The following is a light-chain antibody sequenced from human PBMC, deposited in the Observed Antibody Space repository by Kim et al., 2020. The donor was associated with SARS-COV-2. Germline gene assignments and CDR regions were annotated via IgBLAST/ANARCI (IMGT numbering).Light chain of an antibody. J-gene: IGLJ2*01. CDR3: NSRDSSGNLVV. CDR1: SLRSYY. Sequence: SSELTQDPAVSVALGQTVRITCQGDSLRSYYASWYQQKPGQAPVLVIYGKNNRPSGIPDRFSGSSSGNTASLTITVAQAEDEAHYYCNSRDSSGNLVVFG. V-gene: IGLV3-19*01. CDR2: GKN.